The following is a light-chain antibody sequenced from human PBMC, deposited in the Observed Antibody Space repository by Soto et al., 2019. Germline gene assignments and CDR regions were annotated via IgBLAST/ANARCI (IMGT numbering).Light chain of an antibody. CDR1: SSDGGGYNY. CDR2: EVS. CDR3: SSYTSSSTPYV. Sequence: QSAPTQPPAVSCSPGQSVTIACTGTSSDGGGYNYGAWYQQHPRKPPTPMIYEVSNRPSVVSTRFSGSKCGATASLTISALQAEEEDDYSCSSYTSSSTPYVFGTGTKVTVL. V-gene: IGLV2-14*01. J-gene: IGLJ1*01.